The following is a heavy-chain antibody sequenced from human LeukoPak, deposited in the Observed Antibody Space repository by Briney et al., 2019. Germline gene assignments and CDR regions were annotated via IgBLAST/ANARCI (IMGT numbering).Heavy chain of an antibody. Sequence: PSETLSLTRAVYGGSFSGYYWSWIRQPPGKGLEWIGEINHSGSTNYNPSLKSRVTISVDTSKNQFSLKLSSVTAADTAVYYCARGRYYYDPWGQGTLVTVSS. CDR3: ARGRYYYDP. J-gene: IGHJ4*02. CDR1: GGSFSGYY. D-gene: IGHD3-22*01. V-gene: IGHV4-34*01. CDR2: INHSGST.